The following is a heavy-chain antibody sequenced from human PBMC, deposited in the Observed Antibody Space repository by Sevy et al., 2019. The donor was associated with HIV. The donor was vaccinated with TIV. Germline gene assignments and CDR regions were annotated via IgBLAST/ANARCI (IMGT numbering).Heavy chain of an antibody. D-gene: IGHD3-10*01. CDR1: GFAFSSYG. CDR2: ISYDGSNK. V-gene: IGHV3-30*03. J-gene: IGHJ4*02. Sequence: GGSLRLSCAASGFAFSSYGMHWVSQAPGKGLEWVAVISYDGSNKYYADSVKGRFTISRDNSKNTLYLQMNSLRAEDTAVYYCAPGRTGYFDSWGQGTLVTVSS. CDR3: APGRTGYFDS.